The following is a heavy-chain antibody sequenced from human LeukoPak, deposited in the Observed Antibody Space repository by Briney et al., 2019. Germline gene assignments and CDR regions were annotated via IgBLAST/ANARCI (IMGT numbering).Heavy chain of an antibody. V-gene: IGHV3-23*01. Sequence: SGGSLRLSCAASGFTFSSYAMSWVRQAPGKGLEWVSAISGSGGSTYYADSVKGRFTIPRDNSKNTLYLQMNSLRAEDTAVYYCARGALRFYYFDYWGQGTLVTVSS. CDR2: ISGSGGST. J-gene: IGHJ4*02. CDR3: ARGALRFYYFDY. D-gene: IGHD3-3*01. CDR1: GFTFSSYA.